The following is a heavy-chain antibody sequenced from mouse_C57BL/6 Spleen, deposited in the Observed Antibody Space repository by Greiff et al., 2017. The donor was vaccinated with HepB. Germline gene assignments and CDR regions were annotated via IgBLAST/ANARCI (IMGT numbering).Heavy chain of an antibody. CDR2: ISSGSSTI. CDR3: AHSNRCAY. J-gene: IGHJ3*01. D-gene: IGHD6-1*01. V-gene: IGHV5-17*01. Sequence: EVQVVESGGGLVKPGGSLKLSCAASGFTFSDYGMHWVRQAPEKGLEWVAYISSGSSTIYYADTVKGRFTISKDHAKNTLFLQMTSLRSEDTAMYYCAHSNRCAYWGQGTLVTVAA. CDR1: GFTFSDYG.